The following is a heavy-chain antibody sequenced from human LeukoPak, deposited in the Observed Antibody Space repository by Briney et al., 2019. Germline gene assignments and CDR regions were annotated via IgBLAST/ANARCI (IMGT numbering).Heavy chain of an antibody. CDR3: AKGVAVAPDVTPFDY. D-gene: IGHD2-2*01. CDR1: GSTFSSYS. Sequence: GGSLRLSCAASGSTFSSYSMNWVRQAPGKGLEWVSSISSSSSYIYYADSVKGRFTISRDNSKNTLYLQMNSLRAEDTAVYYCAKGVAVAPDVTPFDYWGQGTLVTVSS. J-gene: IGHJ4*02. CDR2: ISSSSSYI. V-gene: IGHV3-21*04.